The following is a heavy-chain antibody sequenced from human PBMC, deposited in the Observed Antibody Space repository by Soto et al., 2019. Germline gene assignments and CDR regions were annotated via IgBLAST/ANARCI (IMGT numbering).Heavy chain of an antibody. CDR3: ARAMIIVEYGMDI. D-gene: IGHD3-22*01. V-gene: IGHV3-48*03. Sequence: DEQLVESGGGLVQPGGSLRLSCAASGFSFRGFEMNWVRQAPGKGLEWLSYITASGTVTHYADSVKGRFTIYRDNAKNSLFLHMSSLRADDTAIYYCARAMIIVEYGMDIWGQGTAVTVSS. J-gene: IGHJ6*02. CDR2: ITASGTVT. CDR1: GFSFRGFE.